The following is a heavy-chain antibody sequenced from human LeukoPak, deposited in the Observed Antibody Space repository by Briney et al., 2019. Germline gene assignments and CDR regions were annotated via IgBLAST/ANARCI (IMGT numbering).Heavy chain of an antibody. D-gene: IGHD1-1*01. CDR2: VNPEDGET. CDR3: AIAQDWKAGWFDP. J-gene: IGHJ5*02. V-gene: IGHV1-24*01. Sequence: ASVKVSCKVSGYTLTELSIHWVRQAPGKGLEWMGGVNPEDGETIYAQKFQGRVTMTEDTPIDTTYMEVSSLRSEDTAVYFCAIAQDWKAGWFDPWGQGTLVTVSS. CDR1: GYTLTELS.